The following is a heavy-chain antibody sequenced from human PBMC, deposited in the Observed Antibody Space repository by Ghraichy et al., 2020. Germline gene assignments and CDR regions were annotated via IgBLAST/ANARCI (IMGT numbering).Heavy chain of an antibody. CDR2: ISSSSSTI. CDR3: AREGGERFLDPYYYYYYGMDV. CDR1: GFTFSSYS. J-gene: IGHJ6*02. D-gene: IGHD3-3*01. V-gene: IGHV3-48*02. Sequence: GESLNISCAASGFTFSSYSMNWVRQAPGKGLEWVSYISSSSSTIYYADSVKGRFTISRDNAKNSLYLQMNSLRDEDTAVYYCAREGGERFLDPYYYYYYGMDVWGQGTTVTVS.